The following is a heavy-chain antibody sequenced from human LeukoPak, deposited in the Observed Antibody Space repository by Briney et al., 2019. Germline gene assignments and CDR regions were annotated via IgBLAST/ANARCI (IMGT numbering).Heavy chain of an antibody. CDR2: FDPDDGET. CDR3: ATRSGDCSSTSCPPGAFDI. J-gene: IGHJ3*02. CDR1: GYTLTELS. V-gene: IGHV1-24*01. Sequence: ASVKVSCKVSGYTLTELSMHWVRQAPGKGLEWMGGFDPDDGETIYAQKFQGRVTMTEDTSTDTAYMELSSLRSEDTAVYYCATRSGDCSSTSCPPGAFDIWGQGTMVTVSS. D-gene: IGHD2-2*01.